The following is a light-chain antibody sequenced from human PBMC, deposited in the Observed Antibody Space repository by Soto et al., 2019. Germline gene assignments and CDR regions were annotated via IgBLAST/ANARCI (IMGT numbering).Light chain of an antibody. Sequence: QSALTQPASVSGSPGQSITISCTGTSSDVGGYDYVSWYQQHPGKAPKLMIYDVTNQPSGVSNRFSGSKSGNTASLTISGLQAEDEADYYCISYASINTYVFGPGTKVTVL. V-gene: IGLV2-14*01. CDR2: DVT. J-gene: IGLJ1*01. CDR3: ISYASINTYV. CDR1: SSDVGGYDY.